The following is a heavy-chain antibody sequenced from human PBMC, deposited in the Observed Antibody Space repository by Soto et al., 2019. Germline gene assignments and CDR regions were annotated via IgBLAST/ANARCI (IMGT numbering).Heavy chain of an antibody. CDR1: GGTFSNYA. D-gene: IGHD3-10*01. V-gene: IGHV1-69*01. J-gene: IGHJ6*02. Sequence: QVQLVQSGAEVKRPGSSVKVSCKSSGGTFSNYAIRWVRQAPGEGLEWMGGIIPAFDRPNYAQKFQGRVTITADESTSTAYMYLSSLRSEDTATYYCARYTREITRCRRGIPYSVYHMDVWGQGPTVIVSS. CDR3: ARYTREITRCRRGIPYSVYHMDV. CDR2: IIPAFDRP.